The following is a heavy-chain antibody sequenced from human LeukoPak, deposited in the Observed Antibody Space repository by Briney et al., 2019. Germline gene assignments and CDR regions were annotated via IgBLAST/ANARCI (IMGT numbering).Heavy chain of an antibody. CDR3: ARDHPYYYDSSGYPDY. V-gene: IGHV7-4-1*02. CDR2: INTNTGNP. Sequence: ASVKVSCKASGYTFTSYAMNWVRQAPGQGLEWMGRINTNTGNPTYAQGFTGRFVFSLDTSVSTAYLQISSLKAEDTAVYYCARDHPYYYDSSGYPDYWGQGTLVTVSS. D-gene: IGHD3-22*01. CDR1: GYTFTSYA. J-gene: IGHJ4*02.